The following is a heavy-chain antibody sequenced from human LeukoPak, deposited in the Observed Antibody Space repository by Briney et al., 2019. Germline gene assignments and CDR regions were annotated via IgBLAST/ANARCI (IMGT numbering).Heavy chain of an antibody. D-gene: IGHD1-26*01. CDR2: ISSSSSTI. CDR1: GFPFSSYE. V-gene: IGHV3-48*01. CDR3: ARDGGTFSSSSDY. Sequence: GGSLRLSCAASGFPFSSYEMNWVRQAPGKGLEWASYISSSSSTIYYADSMKGRFTISRDNAKNSLYLQMNSLRAEDTAVYYCARDGGTFSSSSDYWGQGTLVTVSS. J-gene: IGHJ4*02.